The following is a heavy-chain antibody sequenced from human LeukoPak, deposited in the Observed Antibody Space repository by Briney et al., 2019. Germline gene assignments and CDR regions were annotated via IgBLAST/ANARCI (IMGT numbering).Heavy chain of an antibody. V-gene: IGHV1-69*05. CDR3: ASGSYYYDSSGYRVFDY. J-gene: IGHJ4*02. D-gene: IGHD3-22*01. CDR1: GGTFSSYA. Sequence: ASVKVSCKASGGTFSSYAISWVRQAPGQGLEWMGRIIPIFGTANYAQKFQRRVKITTDESTSTAYMELSSLRAEDTAVYYCASGSYYYDSSGYRVFDYWGQGTLVTVSS. CDR2: IIPIFGTA.